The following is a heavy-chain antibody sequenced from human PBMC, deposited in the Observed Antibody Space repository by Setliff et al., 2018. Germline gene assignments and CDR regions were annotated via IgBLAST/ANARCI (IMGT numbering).Heavy chain of an antibody. CDR1: GYTLTELS. D-gene: IGHD6-13*01. J-gene: IGHJ3*02. V-gene: IGHV1-24*01. Sequence: ASVKVSCKVSGYTLTELSRHWVRQAPGKGLEWMGGFDPEDGETIYAQKFQGRVTMTEDTSTDTAYMELSSLRSEDTAVYYCASIIAAAGFGAFDIWGQGTMVTVS. CDR2: FDPEDGET. CDR3: ASIIAAAGFGAFDI.